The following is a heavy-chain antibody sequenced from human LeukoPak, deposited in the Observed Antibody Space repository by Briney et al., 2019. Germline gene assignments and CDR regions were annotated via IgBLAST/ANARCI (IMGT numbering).Heavy chain of an antibody. CDR2: FYNSGST. Sequence: SETLSLICEVSGVYISTSDSFWGWIRQPPGKGLEWIGSFYNSGSTYYSPSLTSRVTMSADTSKNRFSLGLSSVTAADTAVYFCARQSEDLLQAFDSWGQGTLVTVSS. V-gene: IGHV4-39*01. J-gene: IGHJ4*02. CDR1: GVYISTSDSF. D-gene: IGHD4-11*01. CDR3: ARQSEDLLQAFDS.